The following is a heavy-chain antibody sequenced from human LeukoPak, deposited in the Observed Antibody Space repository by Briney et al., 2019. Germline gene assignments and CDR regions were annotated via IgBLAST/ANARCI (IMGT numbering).Heavy chain of an antibody. CDR3: ARDSDSVYPPPKFDP. CDR1: GYTFTRSG. V-gene: IGHV1-18*01. Sequence: ASVKVSCKASGYTFTRSGVSWLRQAPGQGLEWMGWINHNGKTNIAQKFLGRVTMTTGTSTTTAFMEVRSLRSVDTAVYYCARDSDSVYPPPKFDPCGQGTLVTVSS. CDR2: INHNGKT. D-gene: IGHD5/OR15-5a*01. J-gene: IGHJ5*02.